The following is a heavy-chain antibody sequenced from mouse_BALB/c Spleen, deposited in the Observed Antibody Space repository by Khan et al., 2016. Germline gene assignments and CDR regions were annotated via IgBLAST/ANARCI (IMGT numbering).Heavy chain of an antibody. CDR2: INTYSGKS. J-gene: IGHJ1*01. V-gene: IGHV9-3-1*01. D-gene: IGHD1-1*01. CDR1: GYTFTNYG. CDR3: ARYRYYYGSSRYFDV. Sequence: QIQLAPSLPYLNTPLKTVKISCKASGYTFTNYGINWVKQAPGKGLKWMGWINTYSGKSTYADDFKGRFAFSLETSANTAYLQINNLKNEDTATCFCARYRYYYGSSRYFDVWGAGTTVTVSS.